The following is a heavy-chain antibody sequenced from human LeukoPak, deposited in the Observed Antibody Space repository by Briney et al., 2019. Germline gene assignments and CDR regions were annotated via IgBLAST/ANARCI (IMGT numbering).Heavy chain of an antibody. D-gene: IGHD5-18*01. V-gene: IGHV1-69*05. CDR3: ARGARYNYGLLDY. Sequence: SVKVSCKASGGTFSSYAISWVRQAPGQGLEWMGRIIPIFGTANYAQKFQGRVTITTDESTRTAYMELSSLRSEDTAVYYCARGARYNYGLLDYWGQGTLVTVSS. CDR2: IIPIFGTA. CDR1: GGTFSSYA. J-gene: IGHJ4*02.